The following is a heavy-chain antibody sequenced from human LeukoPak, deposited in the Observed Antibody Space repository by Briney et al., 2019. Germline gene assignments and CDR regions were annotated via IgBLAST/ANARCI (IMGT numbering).Heavy chain of an antibody. V-gene: IGHV3-48*02. CDR1: GFTFSSYS. Sequence: GGSLILSCAASGFTFSSYSMTWVRQAPGKGLEWVSYISSRGSTIYYADSVKGRFTISRDNAKNSLYLQMNNLRDEDTAVYYCARSYLYLDYWGQGTLVTVSS. CDR2: ISSRGSTI. J-gene: IGHJ4*02. CDR3: ARSYLYLDY.